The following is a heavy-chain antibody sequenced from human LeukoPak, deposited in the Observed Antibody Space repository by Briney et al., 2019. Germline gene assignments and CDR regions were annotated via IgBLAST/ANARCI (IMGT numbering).Heavy chain of an antibody. V-gene: IGHV3-30*02. J-gene: IGHJ4*02. CDR1: GLTFSSFG. CDR2: IRYDGSTK. CDR3: AKGGYYFDY. Sequence: GGSLRLSCAAPGLTFSSFGMHWVRQAPGKGLEWVAFIRYDGSTKYYADPVKGRFTISRDNSKSTLYLQMNSLRAEDTAVYYCAKGGYYFDYWGQGTLVTVSS. D-gene: IGHD3-16*01.